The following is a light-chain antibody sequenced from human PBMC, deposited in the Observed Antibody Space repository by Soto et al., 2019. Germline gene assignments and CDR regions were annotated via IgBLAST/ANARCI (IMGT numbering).Light chain of an antibody. Sequence: EIVMTQSPATLSVSPGERATLSCRASQSVSSNVAWYQQIPGQTPRLLIYGASTRATGVPVRFSGSASGTEFTLTISGLQSEDFAVYYCQQYGRSSYTFGQGTKLEIK. CDR1: QSVSSN. CDR2: GAS. J-gene: IGKJ2*01. V-gene: IGKV3-15*01. CDR3: QQYGRSSYT.